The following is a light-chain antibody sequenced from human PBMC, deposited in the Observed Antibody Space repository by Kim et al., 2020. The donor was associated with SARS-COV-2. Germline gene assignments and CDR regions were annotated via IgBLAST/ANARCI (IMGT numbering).Light chain of an antibody. CDR3: NSRDSNDNVV. CDR1: SLRSYY. J-gene: IGLJ2*01. CDR2: GKN. V-gene: IGLV3-19*01. Sequence: VALGQTVGITCQGDSLRSYYATWYQQKPGQAPILVIYGKNNRPSGIPDRFSGSSSGNTASLTITGTQAGDEADYYCNSRDSNDNVVFGGGTKVTVL.